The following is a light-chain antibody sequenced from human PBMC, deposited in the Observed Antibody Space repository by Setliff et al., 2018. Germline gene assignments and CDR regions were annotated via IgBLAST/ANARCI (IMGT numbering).Light chain of an antibody. CDR2: EVT. V-gene: IGLV2-8*01. CDR3: TSYAGSNNYV. Sequence: QSALTQPPSASGSPGQSVTISCTGTSSDVGGYKYVSWFQQHPGKAPKLMIYEVTKRPSGVPDRFSGSKCGNTASLTVSVLQAEDEADYYCTSYAGSNNYVFGTGTKVTVL. CDR1: SSDVGGYKY. J-gene: IGLJ1*01.